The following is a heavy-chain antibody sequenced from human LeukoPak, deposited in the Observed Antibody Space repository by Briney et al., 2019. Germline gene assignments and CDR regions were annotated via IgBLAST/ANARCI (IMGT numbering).Heavy chain of an antibody. Sequence: GSLRLSCAASGFTFATYGMHWVRQAPGKGLEWVAVISYDGSNKYYADSVKGRFTISRDNSKNTLYLQMNSLRAEDTAVYYCAKDGAVAGTGFDYWGQGTLVTVSS. V-gene: IGHV3-30*18. CDR1: GFTFATYG. D-gene: IGHD6-19*01. J-gene: IGHJ4*02. CDR3: AKDGAVAGTGFDY. CDR2: ISYDGSNK.